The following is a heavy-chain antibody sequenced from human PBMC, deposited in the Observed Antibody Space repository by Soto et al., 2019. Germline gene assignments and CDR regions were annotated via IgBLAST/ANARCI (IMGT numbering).Heavy chain of an antibody. J-gene: IGHJ4*02. Sequence: SETLSLTCNVSGGSISSTSYYWGWIRQSPGKGLEWIGSIYYSGSTYQNPSLRSRVTISVDTSKNQFSLKLSSVTAADTAVYYCASAADCSSTSCYASNLDYWGQGTLVTVSS. CDR3: ASAADCSSTSCYASNLDY. CDR2: IYYSGST. CDR1: GGSISSTSYY. D-gene: IGHD2-2*01. V-gene: IGHV4-39*01.